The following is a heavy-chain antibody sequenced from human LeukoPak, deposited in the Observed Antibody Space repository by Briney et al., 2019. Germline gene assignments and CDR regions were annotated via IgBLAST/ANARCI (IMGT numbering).Heavy chain of an antibody. V-gene: IGHV1-18*01. CDR3: ARDGRRIVGAADDAFDI. CDR1: GYTFTSDG. J-gene: IGHJ3*02. Sequence: ASVKGSCKGSGYTFTSDGISGGGQAPGQGGERRGWISAYNGNTNYAQELQGRVTITTGTSTSTDYMEMRSLRSDDTAVYYCARDGRRIVGAADDAFDIWGQGTMVTVSS. D-gene: IGHD1-26*01. CDR2: ISAYNGNT.